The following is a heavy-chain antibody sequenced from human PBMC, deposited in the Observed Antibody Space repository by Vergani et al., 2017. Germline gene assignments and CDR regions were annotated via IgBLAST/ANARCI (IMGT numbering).Heavy chain of an antibody. V-gene: IGHV3-33*01. CDR1: GFTFSSYG. J-gene: IGHJ4*02. Sequence: QVQLVESGGGVVQPGRSLRLSCAASGFTFSSYGMHWVRQAPGKGLEWVAVIWYDGSNKYYADSVKGRFTISRDNSKNTLYLQMNSLRAEDTAVYYCARVYSGSHSPDYWGQGTLVTVSS. CDR2: IWYDGSNK. D-gene: IGHD1-26*01. CDR3: ARVYSGSHSPDY.